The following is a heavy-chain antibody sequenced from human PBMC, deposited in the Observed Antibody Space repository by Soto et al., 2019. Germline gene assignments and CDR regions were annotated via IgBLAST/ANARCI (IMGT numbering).Heavy chain of an antibody. J-gene: IGHJ4*02. CDR3: ARVSSSWSNYFDY. D-gene: IGHD6-13*01. Sequence: SETLSLTCTVSGGSMSSYSWTWIRQPPGKGLEWIGYIYYSGSTSYNPSLKSRVTISIDTSKNQFSLKVNSVTAADTAVYYCARVSSSWSNYFDYGGQGTPVTGSS. V-gene: IGHV4-59*01. CDR1: GGSMSSYS. CDR2: IYYSGST.